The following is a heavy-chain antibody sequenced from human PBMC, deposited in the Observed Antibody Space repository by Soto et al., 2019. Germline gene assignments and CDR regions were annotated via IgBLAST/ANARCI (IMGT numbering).Heavy chain of an antibody. Sequence: ASVKVSCKASGYTFTSYYMHWARQAPGQGLEWMGIINPSGGSTSYAQKFQGRVTMTRDTSTSTVYMELSSLRSEDTAVYYCARDSHSTAHFDYWGQGTLVTVSS. CDR1: GYTFTSYY. V-gene: IGHV1-46*01. CDR2: INPSGGST. J-gene: IGHJ4*02. CDR3: ARDSHSTAHFDY.